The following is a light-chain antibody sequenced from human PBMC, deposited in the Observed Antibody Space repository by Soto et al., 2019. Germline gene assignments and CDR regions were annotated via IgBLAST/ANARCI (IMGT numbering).Light chain of an antibody. Sequence: QSALTQPPSASGSPGQSVTISCTGTSSDVGGYNYVSWYQQHPGKAPKLMIYEVSKRPSGVPDRFSGSKSGNTASLTVSGLQAEDEAYYYCSSYAGSNNVAFGGGTKVTVL. CDR1: SSDVGGYNY. J-gene: IGLJ2*01. CDR3: SSYAGSNNVA. V-gene: IGLV2-8*01. CDR2: EVS.